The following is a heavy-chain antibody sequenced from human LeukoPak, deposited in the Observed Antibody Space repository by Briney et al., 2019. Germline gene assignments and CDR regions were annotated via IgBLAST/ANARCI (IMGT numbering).Heavy chain of an antibody. V-gene: IGHV3-23*01. J-gene: IGHJ4*02. D-gene: IGHD1-26*01. CDR3: AKGGSGNFPFDY. CDR2: ITYSGGST. Sequence: PGGALSLSCAASRFTFSSSAMSSGRQAPGKGLEWGSGITYSGGSTYYADSVKGRFTISRDNSKNTLYLQMNSPRAEDTAAYYCAKGGSGNFPFDYWGQGTPVTASS. CDR1: RFTFSSSA.